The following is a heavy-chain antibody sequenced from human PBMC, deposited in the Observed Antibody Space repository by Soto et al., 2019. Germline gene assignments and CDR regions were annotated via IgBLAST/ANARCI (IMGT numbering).Heavy chain of an antibody. J-gene: IGHJ4*02. Sequence: QVQLQESGPGLVKPSGTLSLTCAVSGGSISSSNWWSWVRQPPGKGLEWIGEIYHSGTTNYNPSLTSRVTTSVDNSKNQFSLRLSSVTAADTAVYYCAEGSGGYENYWGQGTLVTVSS. CDR2: IYHSGTT. V-gene: IGHV4-4*02. CDR3: AEGSGGYENY. CDR1: GGSISSSNW. D-gene: IGHD5-12*01.